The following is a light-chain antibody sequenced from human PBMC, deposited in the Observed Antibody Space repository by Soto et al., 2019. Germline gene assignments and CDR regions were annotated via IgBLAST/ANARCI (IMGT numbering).Light chain of an antibody. CDR1: QAIRTD. Sequence: DIQMTQSPSSLSASVGDRVTITCRASQAIRTDLGWYQQKPGKAPKRLIYSASSLQSGVPSRFSGSGSGTEFTLTIDSLQPEDFATYFCLQHNSYPYTFGQGTKLEIK. CDR3: LQHNSYPYT. CDR2: SAS. V-gene: IGKV1-17*01. J-gene: IGKJ2*01.